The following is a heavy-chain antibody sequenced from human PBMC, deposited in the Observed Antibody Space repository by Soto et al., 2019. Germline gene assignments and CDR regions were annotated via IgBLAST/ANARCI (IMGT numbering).Heavy chain of an antibody. CDR1: GGTFSGHY. J-gene: IGHJ6*03. D-gene: IGHD3-10*01. CDR3: ARNPGLFHYYIDV. Sequence: QVHLQQWGARLLKPSETLSLTCAVYGGTFSGHYWTWIRQLPGKGLEWIAESINHTRSTNYNPSRRSRVTISLDPSKNQSSLQLSSVTAADAAVYYCARNPGLFHYYIDVWGKGTSVTVSS. CDR2: SINHTRST. V-gene: IGHV4-34*01.